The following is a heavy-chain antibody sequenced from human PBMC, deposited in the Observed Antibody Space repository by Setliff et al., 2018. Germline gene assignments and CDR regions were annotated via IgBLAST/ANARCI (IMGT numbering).Heavy chain of an antibody. CDR1: GGSFSGYY. Sequence: SETLSLTCAVYGGSFSGYYWSWIRQPPGKGLEWIGEINHSGSTNYNPSLKSRVTISVDTSKNQFSLKLSSVTAADTAVYYCARGRSNFWGYYFDYWGKGTTVTSPQ. J-gene: IGHJ4*03. CDR3: ARGRSNFWGYYFDY. V-gene: IGHV4-34*01. D-gene: IGHD3-3*01. CDR2: INHSGST.